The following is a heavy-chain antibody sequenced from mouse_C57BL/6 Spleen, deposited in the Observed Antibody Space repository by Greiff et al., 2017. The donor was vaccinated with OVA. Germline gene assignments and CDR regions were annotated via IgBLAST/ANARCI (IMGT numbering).Heavy chain of an antibody. CDR2: ISYSGST. Sequence: EVHLVEPGPGLAKPSQTLSLSCSVTGYSITSYYWNWIRKFPGNKLEYIGYISYSGSTYYNPPLKSRISITRDTSKNQYYLQLNSDTTEDTATYYCARVRWLLHAMDYWGQGTSVTVSS. J-gene: IGHJ4*01. CDR3: ARVRWLLHAMDY. V-gene: IGHV3-8*01. D-gene: IGHD2-3*01. CDR1: GYSITSYY.